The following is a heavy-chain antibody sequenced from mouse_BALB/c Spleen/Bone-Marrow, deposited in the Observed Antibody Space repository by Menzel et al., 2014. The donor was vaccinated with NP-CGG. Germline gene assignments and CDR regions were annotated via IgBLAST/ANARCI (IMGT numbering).Heavy chain of an antibody. V-gene: IGHV5-6-4*01. CDR1: GFTFSSCT. J-gene: IGHJ4*01. CDR2: ISSGGSYT. Sequence: EVKVVESGGGLVKPGGSLKLSCAASGFTFSSCTMSWVRQTPEKRLEWVATISSGGSYTYYPDSVKGRFTNSRDNAKNTLYLQMSSLKSEDTAMYYCTRDGKGNYDYAMDYWGQGTSVTVSS. CDR3: TRDGKGNYDYAMDY. D-gene: IGHD2-1*01.